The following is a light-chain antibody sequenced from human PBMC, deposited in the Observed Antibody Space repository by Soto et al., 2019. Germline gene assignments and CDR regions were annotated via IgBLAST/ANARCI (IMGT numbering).Light chain of an antibody. J-gene: IGKJ3*01. CDR3: QSGIT. CDR2: AAS. CDR1: QSISSY. V-gene: IGKV1-39*01. Sequence: DIQMTQSPSSLSASVGDRVTITCRASQSISSYLNWYQQKPGKAPKLLIYAASSLQSGVPSRFSGSGSGTDFTRTISSLQPEDFATYYCQSGITFGPGTKVDIK.